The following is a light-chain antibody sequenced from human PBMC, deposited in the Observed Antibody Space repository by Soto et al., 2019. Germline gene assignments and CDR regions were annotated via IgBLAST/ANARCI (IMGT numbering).Light chain of an antibody. CDR3: QVWDTKSAAV. CDR1: NLQTKN. V-gene: IGLV3-21*02. CDR2: DDK. J-gene: IGLJ2*01. Sequence: SYELTQPPSVSVAPGQTAIITCGGANLQTKNVHWYQQRPGQAPVLVIYDDKKRPSGIPERFSGSSSGNLATLTLIRVESRDEADYYCQVWDTKSAAVFGGGTKVTVL.